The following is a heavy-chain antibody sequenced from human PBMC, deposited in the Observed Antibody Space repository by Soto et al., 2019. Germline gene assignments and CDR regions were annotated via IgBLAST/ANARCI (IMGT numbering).Heavy chain of an antibody. CDR2: IYCSGST. D-gene: IGHD3-10*01. Sequence: QVQLQESGPGLVKPSQTLSLTCTVSGGSISSRDYYWSWIRQPPGKGLEWIGYIYCSGSTYYNPSLKSRITISVDTSKNQFSLTLSSVTAADTALYYCVRARGSGSSSFDSWGQGTLVSVSS. J-gene: IGHJ4*02. V-gene: IGHV4-30-4*01. CDR3: VRARGSGSSSFDS. CDR1: GGSISSRDYY.